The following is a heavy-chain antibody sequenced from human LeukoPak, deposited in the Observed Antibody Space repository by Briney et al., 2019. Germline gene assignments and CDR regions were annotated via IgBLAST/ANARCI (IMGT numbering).Heavy chain of an antibody. CDR1: GGSFSGFY. J-gene: IGHJ4*02. V-gene: IGHV4-34*01. CDR3: ARALRLGWTGVDY. D-gene: IGHD6-19*01. CDR2: INHSRST. Sequence: SETLSLTCAVYGGSFSGFYWTWIRQPPGKGLEWIGQINHSRSTHYNPSLKSRVTISVDTSKNQFSLKLSSVTAADTAVYYCARALRLGWTGVDYWGQGTLVTVSS.